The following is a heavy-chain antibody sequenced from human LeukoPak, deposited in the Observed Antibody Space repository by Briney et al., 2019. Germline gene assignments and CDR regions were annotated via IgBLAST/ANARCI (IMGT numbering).Heavy chain of an antibody. D-gene: IGHD5-24*01. Sequence: PSETLSLTCTVSGGSIGSSNYFWGWIRQTPGMGLEWIGSIYCSGTIYYNPSLKSRVTISVDTSKNQFSLRLRSVTAADTAVYYCARHEEEDGYNAKTFDYWGQGTLVTVSS. CDR2: IYCSGTI. CDR3: ARHEEEDGYNAKTFDY. CDR1: GGSIGSSNYF. J-gene: IGHJ4*02. V-gene: IGHV4-39*01.